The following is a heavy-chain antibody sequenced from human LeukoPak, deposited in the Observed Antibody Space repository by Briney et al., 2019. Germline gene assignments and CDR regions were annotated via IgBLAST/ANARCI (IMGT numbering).Heavy chain of an antibody. Sequence: SETLSLTCTVSGGSISSYYWSWIRQPPGKGLEWIGYIYTSGSTNYNPSLKSRVTISVDTSKNQFSLKLSSVTAADTAVYYCAREGGPKRYYYMDVWGKGTTVTVS. J-gene: IGHJ6*03. CDR1: GGSISSYY. V-gene: IGHV4-4*09. D-gene: IGHD3-16*01. CDR2: IYTSGST. CDR3: AREGGPKRYYYMDV.